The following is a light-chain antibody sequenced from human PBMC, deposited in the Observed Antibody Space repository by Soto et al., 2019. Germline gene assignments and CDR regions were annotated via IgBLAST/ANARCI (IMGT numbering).Light chain of an antibody. CDR1: QSVSNN. J-gene: IGKJ1*01. V-gene: IGKV3-15*01. CDR3: QQYTNTNNPWM. CDR2: GAS. Sequence: ESVVTQSPGTLSVSPGDRATLSCRASQSVSNNLAWYQQKPGQAPRLLIHGASTRATGIPARFSGSGSGTEFTLIISGLQPEDSATYYCQQYTNTNNPWMFGQGTKVDIK.